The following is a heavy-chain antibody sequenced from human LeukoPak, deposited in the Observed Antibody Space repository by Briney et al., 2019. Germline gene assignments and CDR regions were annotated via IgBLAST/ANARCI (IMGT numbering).Heavy chain of an antibody. V-gene: IGHV4-4*07. CDR2: IYTSGST. Sequence: SETLSLTCTVSGASISSYYRSWMRQPAGKGLEWIGRIYTSGSTNYNPSLKSRVTMSVDTSKNQFSLKLRSVTAADTAVYYCARDSYYYDSTGYYRFDYWGQGTLVTVSS. J-gene: IGHJ4*02. CDR3: ARDSYYYDSTGYYRFDY. D-gene: IGHD3-22*01. CDR1: GASISSYY.